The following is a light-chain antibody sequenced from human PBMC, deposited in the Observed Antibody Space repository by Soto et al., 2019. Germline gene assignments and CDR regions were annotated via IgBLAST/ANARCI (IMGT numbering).Light chain of an antibody. CDR2: GAS. Sequence: IVLTQYTATLSLSPGERATLSCRSSQSVSNNYLAWYQQQPGQAPRLLIYGASNRANGIPDTFSGSGSGTDFALTICRREPEDFTVYFCQHYGYSWWTFGHGTKVDIK. CDR3: QHYGYSWWT. V-gene: IGKV3-20*01. J-gene: IGKJ1*01. CDR1: QSVSNNY.